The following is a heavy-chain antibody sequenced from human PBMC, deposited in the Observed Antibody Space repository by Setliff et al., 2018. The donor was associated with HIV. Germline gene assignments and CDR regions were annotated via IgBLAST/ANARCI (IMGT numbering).Heavy chain of an antibody. Sequence: GGSLRLSCAASGFTFSSYAMSWVRQAPGKGLEWVSAISGSGGSTWYADSVKGRFTISRDNSKNTLYLQMNSLRAEDTAVYYCANYYHSSGGYAFDTWGQGTMVTVSS. V-gene: IGHV3-23*01. CDR3: ANYYHSSGGYAFDT. J-gene: IGHJ3*02. D-gene: IGHD3-22*01. CDR2: ISGSGGST. CDR1: GFTFSSYA.